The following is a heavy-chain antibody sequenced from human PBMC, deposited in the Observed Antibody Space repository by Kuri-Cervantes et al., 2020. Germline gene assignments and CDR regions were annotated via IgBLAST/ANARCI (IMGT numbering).Heavy chain of an antibody. CDR1: GYTFTSYY. V-gene: IGHV1-46*01. J-gene: IGHJ4*02. Sequence: ASVKVSCKASGYTFTSYYMHWVRQAPGQGLEWMGIINPSGGSTSYAQKFQGRVTMTRNTSISTAYMELSSLRSEDTAVYYCARAIVVVPAAMFYWGQGTLVTVSS. CDR2: INPSGGST. D-gene: IGHD2-2*01. CDR3: ARAIVVVPAAMFY.